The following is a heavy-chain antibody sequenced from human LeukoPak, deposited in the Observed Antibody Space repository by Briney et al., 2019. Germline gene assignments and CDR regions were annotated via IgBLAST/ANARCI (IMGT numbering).Heavy chain of an antibody. CDR3: ARAPRNSSTMLDY. Sequence: ASVKVSSKASGYTFTSYWIQWVRQAPGQGLEWMGLINPDGGSTAYAHRFQGRVTMTRDTSTSTVYMDFSSLRSEDTALYYCARAPRNSSTMLDYWGQGTLVTVSS. J-gene: IGHJ4*02. D-gene: IGHD6-13*01. CDR2: INPDGGST. V-gene: IGHV1-46*01. CDR1: GYTFTSYW.